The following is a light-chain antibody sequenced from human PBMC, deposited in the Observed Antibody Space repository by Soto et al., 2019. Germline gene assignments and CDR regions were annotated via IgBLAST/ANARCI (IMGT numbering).Light chain of an antibody. V-gene: IGLV1-40*01. CDR1: SSNIGAGYD. CDR3: QSYDSSLRVV. Sequence: QSVLTQPPSVSGAPGQRVTISCTGSSSNIGAGYDVHWYQQLPGTAPKLLIYGNSNRPSGVPDRLSGSKSGTSASLAITGLQAEDEADYYCQSYDSSLRVVFGGGTKLTVL. CDR2: GNS. J-gene: IGLJ2*01.